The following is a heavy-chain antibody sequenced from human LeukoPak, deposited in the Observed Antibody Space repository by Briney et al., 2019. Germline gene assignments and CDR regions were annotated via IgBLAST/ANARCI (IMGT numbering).Heavy chain of an antibody. Sequence: GGSLRLSCAASGFTFSSFGMHWVRQAPGKGLEWVTVISYDGSNKYYADSVKGRFTISRDNSKNTLYLQMNSLRAEDTAVYYCAKDSGSSGWWYGIDYWGRGTLVTVSS. CDR1: GFTFSSFG. D-gene: IGHD6-19*01. J-gene: IGHJ4*02. CDR2: ISYDGSNK. V-gene: IGHV3-30*18. CDR3: AKDSGSSGWWYGIDY.